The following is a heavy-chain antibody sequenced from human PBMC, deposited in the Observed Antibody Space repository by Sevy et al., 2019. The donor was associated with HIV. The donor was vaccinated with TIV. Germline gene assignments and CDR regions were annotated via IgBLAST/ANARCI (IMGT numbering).Heavy chain of an antibody. V-gene: IGHV4-39*01. CDR2: IYYSGST. CDR3: ARQRWELRAPYGMDV. J-gene: IGHJ6*02. D-gene: IGHD1-26*01. CDR1: GGSISSSSYY. Sequence: SETLSLTCTVSGGSISSSSYYWGWIRQPPGKGLEWIGSIYYSGSTYYNPSLKSRVTISVDTSKNQFSLKLSSVTAADTAVYYCARQRWELRAPYGMDVWGQGTTVTVSS.